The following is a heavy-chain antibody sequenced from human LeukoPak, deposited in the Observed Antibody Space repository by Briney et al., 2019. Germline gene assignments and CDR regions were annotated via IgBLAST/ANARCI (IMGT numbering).Heavy chain of an antibody. D-gene: IGHD3-3*01. CDR1: GGSISSYY. CDR2: IYYSGST. J-gene: IGHJ4*02. Sequence: SETLSLTCTVSGGSISSYYWSWIRQPPGKGLEWIGYIYYSGSTNNNPSLKSRVTISVDMSKNQFSLKLSSVTAADTAVYYCARAYDFWSGYYFDYWGQGTPVTVSS. V-gene: IGHV4-59*01. CDR3: ARAYDFWSGYYFDY.